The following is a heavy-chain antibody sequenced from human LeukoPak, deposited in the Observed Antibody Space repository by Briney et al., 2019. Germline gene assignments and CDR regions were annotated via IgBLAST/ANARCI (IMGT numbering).Heavy chain of an antibody. CDR3: ARQASHIGFITMVREPSNWFDT. CDR1: GGSISSYY. J-gene: IGHJ5*02. D-gene: IGHD3-10*01. CDR2: IYYSGSA. V-gene: IGHV4-59*05. Sequence: PSETLSLTCTVSGGSISSYYWSWIRQPPEKGLEWIGSIYYSGSAYYNPSLKSRVTISVDTSKNQFSLRLSSVTAADTAVYYCARQASHIGFITMVREPSNWFDTWGQGTLVTVSS.